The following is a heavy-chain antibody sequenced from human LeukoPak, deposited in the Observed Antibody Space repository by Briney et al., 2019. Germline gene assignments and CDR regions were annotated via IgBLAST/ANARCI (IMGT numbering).Heavy chain of an antibody. CDR2: MSSSGFII. D-gene: IGHD3-10*01. V-gene: IGHV3-48*03. J-gene: IGHJ4*02. Sequence: GGSLRLSCVVSGFTFSDYDMNWVRQAPGKGLEWISSMSSSGFIIYYAESVKGRFTISRDNAKNSVFLHMNSLRADDTAVYYCARETYSGSGSYNFFDYWGLGTLVTVSS. CDR1: GFTFSDYD. CDR3: ARETYSGSGSYNFFDY.